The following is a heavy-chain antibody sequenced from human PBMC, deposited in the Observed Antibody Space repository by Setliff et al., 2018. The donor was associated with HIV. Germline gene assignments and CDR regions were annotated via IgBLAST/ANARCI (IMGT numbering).Heavy chain of an antibody. CDR1: GFTFSSYW. CDR2: IKQDGSEK. Sequence: GGSLRLSCAASGFTFSSYWMSWVRQAPGKGLEWVANIKQDGSEKYYVDSVKGRFTISRDNAKNSLYLQMNSLRAEDTAVYYCAKEPKLGGIAAPFDYWGQGTLVTVSS. D-gene: IGHD6-6*01. J-gene: IGHJ4*02. CDR3: AKEPKLGGIAAPFDY. V-gene: IGHV3-7*05.